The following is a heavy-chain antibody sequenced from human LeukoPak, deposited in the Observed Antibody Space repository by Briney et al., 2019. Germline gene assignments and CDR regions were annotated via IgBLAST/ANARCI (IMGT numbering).Heavy chain of an antibody. V-gene: IGHV4-59*08. CDR2: INYSGST. CDR3: ARRGYFDY. Sequence: PSETLSLTCTASGGSISTYYWSWIRQPPGKGLEWIGYINYSGSTAYNPSLKSRATISVDTSKNQFSLKLSSVTAADTAVYCCARRGYFDYWGQGTLVTVSS. J-gene: IGHJ4*02. CDR1: GGSISTYY.